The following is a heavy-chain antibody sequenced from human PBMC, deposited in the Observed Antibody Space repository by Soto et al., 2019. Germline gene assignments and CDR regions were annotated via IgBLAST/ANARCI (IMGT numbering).Heavy chain of an antibody. CDR2: IHYNGNT. Sequence: ETPSPTLTLPGDSITASPRGWGRQPPGKGLEWIGKIHYNGNTKYNPSLKSRVTMSVDTSKNQFSLKLISVTAADTAKYFCAREGNLGRWLQPLDFWGQGTLVTVS. D-gene: IGHD5-12*01. CDR1: GDSITASP. CDR3: AREGNLGRWLQPLDF. J-gene: IGHJ4*02. V-gene: IGHV4-59*01.